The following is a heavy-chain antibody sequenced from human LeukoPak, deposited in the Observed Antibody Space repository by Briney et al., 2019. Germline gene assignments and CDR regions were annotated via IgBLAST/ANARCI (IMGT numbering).Heavy chain of an antibody. Sequence: GGSLRLSCAASGFTFSSYWVSWVRQAPGKGLEWVANIKQDESEKNYVDSVKGRFTISRDNAKNSLYLQMNSLRAEDTAVYYCARTIYYYGSGSYFGYFDSWGQGTLVTVSS. J-gene: IGHJ4*02. D-gene: IGHD3-10*01. CDR1: GFTFSSYW. CDR3: ARTIYYYGSGSYFGYFDS. CDR2: IKQDESEK. V-gene: IGHV3-7*01.